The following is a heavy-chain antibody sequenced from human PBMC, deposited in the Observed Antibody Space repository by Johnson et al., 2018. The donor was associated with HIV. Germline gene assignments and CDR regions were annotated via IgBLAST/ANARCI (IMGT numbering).Heavy chain of an antibody. Sequence: VQLVESGGGVVRPGGSLRLSCAASGFNVDDDALSWVRQVPGKGLEWVSAISGSGGSTYYTDSVKGRFTISRDNSKNSLYLQMNSLRAEDTAVYYCARGFDAFDIWGQGTMVTVSS. CDR2: ISGSGGST. J-gene: IGHJ3*02. CDR1: GFNVDDDA. V-gene: IGHV3-23*04. CDR3: ARGFDAFDI.